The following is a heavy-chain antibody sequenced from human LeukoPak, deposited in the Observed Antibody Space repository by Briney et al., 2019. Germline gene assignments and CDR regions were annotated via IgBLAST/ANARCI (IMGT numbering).Heavy chain of an antibody. Sequence: SVKVSCKASGGTFSSYAISWVRQAPGQGLEWMGGIIPIFGTANYAQKFQGRVTITADESTSTAYMELSSLRSEDAAVYYCARDYYGSGSYYNYYYYYYMDVWGKGTTVTVSS. CDR2: IIPIFGTA. V-gene: IGHV1-69*01. CDR1: GGTFSSYA. J-gene: IGHJ6*03. D-gene: IGHD3-10*01. CDR3: ARDYYGSGSYYNYYYYYYMDV.